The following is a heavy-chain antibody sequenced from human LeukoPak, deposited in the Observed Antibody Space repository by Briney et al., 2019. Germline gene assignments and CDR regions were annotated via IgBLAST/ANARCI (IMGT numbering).Heavy chain of an antibody. CDR3: ARGAYYYYYMDV. V-gene: IGHV1-8*03. J-gene: IGHJ6*03. CDR1: GYTFTSYD. CDR2: MNPNSGNT. Sequence: GASVKVSCKASGYTFTSYDIKWVRQATGQGLEWMGWMNPNSGNTGYAQKFQGRVTITRNTSISTAYMELSSLRSEDTAVYYCARGAYYYYYMDVWGKGTTVTVSS.